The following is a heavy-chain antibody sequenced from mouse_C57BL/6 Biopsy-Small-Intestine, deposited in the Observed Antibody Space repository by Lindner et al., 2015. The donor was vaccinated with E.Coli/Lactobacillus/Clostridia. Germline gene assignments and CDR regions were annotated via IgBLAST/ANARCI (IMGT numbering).Heavy chain of an antibody. D-gene: IGHD1-1*01. CDR3: TSYYYGSPWFAY. V-gene: IGHV14-2*01. CDR2: IDPEDGET. CDR1: GFNIKDYY. Sequence: VQLQESGAELVKPGASVKLSCTASGFNIKDYYVHWVKQRTEQGLEWIGRIDPEDGETKFAPKFQGKATMTADTSSNTAYLQLSSLTSEDTAVYYCTSYYYGSPWFAYWGQGTLVTVSA. J-gene: IGHJ3*01.